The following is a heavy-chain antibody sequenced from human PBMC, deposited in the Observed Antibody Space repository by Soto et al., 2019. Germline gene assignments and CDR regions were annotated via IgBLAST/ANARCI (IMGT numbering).Heavy chain of an antibody. Sequence: GGSLRLSCAASGFTFSNAWMSWVRQAPGKGLEWVGRIKSKTDGGTTDYAAPVKGRFTISRDDSKNTLYLQMNSLKTEDTAVYYCLTYYDFWSGQDYYYGMGVWGQGTTVTVSS. CDR1: GFTFSNAW. CDR3: LTYYDFWSGQDYYYGMGV. J-gene: IGHJ6*02. CDR2: IKSKTDGGTT. V-gene: IGHV3-15*01. D-gene: IGHD3-3*01.